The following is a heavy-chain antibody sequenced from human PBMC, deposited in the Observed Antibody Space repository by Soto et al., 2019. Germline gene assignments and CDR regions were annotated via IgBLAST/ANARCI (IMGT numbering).Heavy chain of an antibody. CDR3: ARAQGSGYPGDGAFDI. V-gene: IGHV3-21*01. CDR2: ISSSSSYI. J-gene: IGHJ3*02. Sequence: GGSPRLCCAACEFTVCSYSMNGVRQDPGKGLEWVSSISSSSSYIYYADSVKGRFTISRDNAKNSLYLQMNSLRAEDTAVYYCARAQGSGYPGDGAFDIWGQGTMVTVSS. CDR1: EFTVCSYS. D-gene: IGHD5-12*01.